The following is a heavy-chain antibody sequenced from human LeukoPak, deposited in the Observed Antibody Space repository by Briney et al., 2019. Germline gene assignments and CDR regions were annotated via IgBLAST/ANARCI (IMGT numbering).Heavy chain of an antibody. CDR3: AGGPGSWIQLNLDY. CDR1: GFTFSSYE. Sequence: GGSLRLSCAASGFTFSSYEMNWVRQAPGKGLEWVSYISNSGSTIYYADSVKGRFTISRDNAKNSLYLQMNSLRAEDTAVYYCAGGPGSWIQLNLDYWGQGTLVTVSS. V-gene: IGHV3-48*03. D-gene: IGHD5-18*01. CDR2: ISNSGSTI. J-gene: IGHJ4*02.